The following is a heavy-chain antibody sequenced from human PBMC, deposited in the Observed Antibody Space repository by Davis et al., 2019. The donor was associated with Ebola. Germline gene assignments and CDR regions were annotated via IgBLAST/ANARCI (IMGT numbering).Heavy chain of an antibody. J-gene: IGHJ4*02. V-gene: IGHV5-51*01. CDR2: LYSGDSDT. Sequence: PGRPLRLSCQSSGYTFTTYWIAWVRQLPGKGLEWMGLLYSGDSDTSYSPSFQGQVTISVDKSLSITYLQWSNLKASDTAMYYCARGSASSGWYPDAFDYWGQGTLVTVSS. CDR3: ARGSASSGWYPDAFDY. D-gene: IGHD6-19*01. CDR1: GYTFTTYW.